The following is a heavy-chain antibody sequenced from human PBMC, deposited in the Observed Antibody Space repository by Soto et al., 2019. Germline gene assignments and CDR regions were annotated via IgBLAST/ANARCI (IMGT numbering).Heavy chain of an antibody. J-gene: IGHJ5*02. CDR2: IYFTGST. CDR3: ARDPDNWFDP. V-gene: IGHV4-59*01. CDR1: GGSISSYY. Sequence: PSETLSLTCTVSGGSISSYYWSWIRQPPGKGLEWIGYIYFTGSTKYNPSLRSRVTISVDTSKNQFSLRLSSVTAADTAVYYCARDPDNWFDPWGKGTLVTVSS.